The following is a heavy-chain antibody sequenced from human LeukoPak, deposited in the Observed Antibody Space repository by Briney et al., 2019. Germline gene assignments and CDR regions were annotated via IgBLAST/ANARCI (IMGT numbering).Heavy chain of an antibody. CDR1: GYTFTAYY. D-gene: IGHD3-22*01. V-gene: IGHV1-2*06. Sequence: ASVKVSCKASGYTFTAYYIHWVRQAPGQGLEWMGRLNPNSGGTNYAQKFQGRVTMTRDTSISTAYMEVSRLTSDDTALYYCTRDDYYDSSTEDYWGQGTLVTVSS. J-gene: IGHJ4*02. CDR3: TRDDYYDSSTEDY. CDR2: LNPNSGGT.